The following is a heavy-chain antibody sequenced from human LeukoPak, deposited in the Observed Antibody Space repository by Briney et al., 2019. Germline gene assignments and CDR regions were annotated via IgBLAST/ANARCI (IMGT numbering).Heavy chain of an antibody. CDR2: ISGSGGST. V-gene: IGHV3-23*01. D-gene: IGHD6-13*01. J-gene: IGHJ6*02. CDR3: AKEGEADSSSWSSWGYYYYYSMDV. Sequence: GGSLRLSCAASGFTFSSYAMSWVRQAPGKGLEWVSAISGSGGSTYYADSVKGRFTISRDNSKNTLYLQMNSLRAEDTAVYYCAKEGEADSSSWSSWGYYYYYSMDVWGQGTTVTVSS. CDR1: GFTFSSYA.